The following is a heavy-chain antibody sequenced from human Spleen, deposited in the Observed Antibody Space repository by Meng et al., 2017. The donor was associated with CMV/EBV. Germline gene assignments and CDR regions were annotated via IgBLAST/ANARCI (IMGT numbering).Heavy chain of an antibody. CDR3: AGIVATIDDGY. CDR2: ISGSGTTV. CDR1: GFIFSKYA. V-gene: IGHV3-48*03. J-gene: IGHJ4*02. D-gene: IGHD5-12*01. Sequence: GESLKISCAASGFIFSKYAMHWVRQAPGKGLEWVSYISGSGTTVYYADSVKGRFTISRDNAKNSLYLQMNSLRAEDTAVYYCAGIVATIDDGYWGQRTLVTVSS.